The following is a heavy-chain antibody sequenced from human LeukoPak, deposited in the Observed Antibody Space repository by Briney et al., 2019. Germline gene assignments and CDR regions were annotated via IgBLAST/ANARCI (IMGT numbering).Heavy chain of an antibody. J-gene: IGHJ4*02. Sequence: GRSLRLSCPASGFTFSSYARHWVRQAPGKGLEWVAVISYDGSNKYYADSVKGRFTISRDNSKNTLYLQMNSLRAEDTAVYYCAKDQEGIGSSSASVDYWGQRTLVTVSS. CDR3: AKDQEGIGSSSASVDY. D-gene: IGHD6-6*01. CDR2: ISYDGSNK. V-gene: IGHV3-30-3*01. CDR1: GFTFSSYA.